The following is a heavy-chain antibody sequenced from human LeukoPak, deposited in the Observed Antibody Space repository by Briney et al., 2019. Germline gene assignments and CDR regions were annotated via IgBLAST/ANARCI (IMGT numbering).Heavy chain of an antibody. CDR3: VIWGDYDVLTGYYVPDY. Sequence: GGSLRLSCVASGFTFSNYAMSWVRQAPGKGLEWVSAITGSGTSTYYADSLKGRFTISRDNSKNTVFLQMNSLRHEDTAIYYCVIWGDYDVLTGYYVPDYWGQGTLVTVYS. CDR1: GFTFSNYA. J-gene: IGHJ4*02. CDR2: ITGSGTST. D-gene: IGHD3-9*01. V-gene: IGHV3-23*01.